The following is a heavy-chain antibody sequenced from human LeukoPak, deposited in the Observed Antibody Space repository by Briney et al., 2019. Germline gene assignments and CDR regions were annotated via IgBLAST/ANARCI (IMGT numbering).Heavy chain of an antibody. CDR2: ISSSSSYI. V-gene: IGHV3-21*01. J-gene: IGHJ4*02. Sequence: GALRLSCAASGFNFRSYSMNWVRPAPGKGLEWVSSISSSSSYIYYADSVKGRFTISRDNAKNSLYLQMNSLRAEDTAVYYCARRGSEGETLDYWGQGTLVTVSS. CDR3: ARRGSEGETLDY. D-gene: IGHD1-26*01. CDR1: GFNFRSYS.